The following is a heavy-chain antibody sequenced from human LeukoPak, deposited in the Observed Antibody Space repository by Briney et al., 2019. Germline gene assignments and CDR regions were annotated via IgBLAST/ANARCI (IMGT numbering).Heavy chain of an antibody. CDR3: AKAHGLVSGTSNYAFNI. Sequence: GGSLRLSCAASGFSFSTYAMSWVRQAPGKGLEWVSSISGSGGNTYYADSVKGRFTVSRDNSKNTLYLQMNSLRAEDTAVYYCAKAHGLVSGTSNYAFNIWGQGTRVTVSS. CDR1: GFSFSTYA. J-gene: IGHJ3*02. CDR2: ISGSGGNT. D-gene: IGHD1-26*01. V-gene: IGHV3-23*01.